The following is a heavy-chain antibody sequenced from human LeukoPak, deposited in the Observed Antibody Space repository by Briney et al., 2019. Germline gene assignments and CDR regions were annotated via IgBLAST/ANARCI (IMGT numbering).Heavy chain of an antibody. D-gene: IGHD2-8*01. CDR2: ISWNSGSI. CDR1: GFTFDDYA. J-gene: IGHJ4*02. Sequence: GGSLRLSCAASGFTFDDYAMHWVRHAPGKGLEWVSGISWNSGSIGYADSVKGRFTISRDNAKNSLYLQMNSLRAEDTALYYCAKDLNGYFDYWGQGTLVTVSS. CDR3: AKDLNGYFDY. V-gene: IGHV3-9*01.